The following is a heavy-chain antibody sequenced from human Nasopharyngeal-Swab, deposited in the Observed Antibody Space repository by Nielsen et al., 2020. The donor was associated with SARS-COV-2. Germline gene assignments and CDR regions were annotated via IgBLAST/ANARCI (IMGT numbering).Heavy chain of an antibody. Sequence: ASVKVSCKASGYTFTGYYMYWVRQAPGQGLEWMGRINPNSGGTNYAQKFQGRVTMTRDTSISTAYMELSRLRSDDTAVYYCARDLGLKAYYYGMDVWGQGTTVTVSS. J-gene: IGHJ6*02. CDR3: ARDLGLKAYYYGMDV. CDR1: GYTFTGYY. CDR2: INPNSGGT. V-gene: IGHV1-2*06. D-gene: IGHD3/OR15-3a*01.